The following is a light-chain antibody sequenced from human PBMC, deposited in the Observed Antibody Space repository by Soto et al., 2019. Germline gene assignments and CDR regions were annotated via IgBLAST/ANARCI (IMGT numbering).Light chain of an antibody. CDR1: MRDVGAYNL. CDR2: EVR. V-gene: IGLV2-14*01. CDR3: SAYTARSTLV. Sequence: QSALTQPASVSGSAGQSITISCSGTMRDVGAYNLVSWYQQHPGTAPKLIIYEVRNRPSGISSRFSGSRSGNTASLTISGRQPEDEGDYDCSAYTARSTLVFGGGTKVTVL. J-gene: IGLJ3*02.